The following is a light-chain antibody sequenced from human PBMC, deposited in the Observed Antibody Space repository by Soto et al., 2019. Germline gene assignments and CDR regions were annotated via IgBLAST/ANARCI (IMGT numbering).Light chain of an antibody. CDR3: QQRSNWRGT. V-gene: IGKV3-11*01. CDR2: DAS. Sequence: VLSQSPGTLSLSPGERATLSCRASQSVSRYLAWYQQKPGQAPRLLIYDASNRATGIPARFSGSGSGTDFTLTISSLEPEDFAVYYCQQRSNWRGTFGGGTKVDIK. CDR1: QSVSRY. J-gene: IGKJ4*01.